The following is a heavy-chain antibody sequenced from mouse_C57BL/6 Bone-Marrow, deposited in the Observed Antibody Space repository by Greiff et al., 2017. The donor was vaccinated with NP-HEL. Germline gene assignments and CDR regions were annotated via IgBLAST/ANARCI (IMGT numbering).Heavy chain of an antibody. Sequence: EVKVVESGEGLVKPGGSLKLSCAASGFTFSSYAMSWVRQTPEKRLEWVAYISSGGDYIYYADTVKGRFTISRDNARNTLYLQMSSLKSEDTAMYYCTRPDWYFDVWGTGTTVTVSS. J-gene: IGHJ1*03. CDR3: TRPDWYFDV. V-gene: IGHV5-9-1*02. CDR1: GFTFSSYA. CDR2: ISSGGDYI.